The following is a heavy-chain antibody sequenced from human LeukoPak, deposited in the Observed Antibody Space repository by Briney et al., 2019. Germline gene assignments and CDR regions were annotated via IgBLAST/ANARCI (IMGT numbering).Heavy chain of an antibody. CDR1: GFTFSTYE. V-gene: IGHV3-48*03. Sequence: GGSLRLSCAASGFTFSTYEMNWVRQAPGKGLEWVSYISSSGSTLYYADSVKGRFTISRDNPNNSLYLQLNSLRAEDTAVYYCAREPRSGFDYWGQGTLVTVSS. CDR3: AREPRSGFDY. J-gene: IGHJ4*02. CDR2: ISSSGSTL. D-gene: IGHD3-10*01.